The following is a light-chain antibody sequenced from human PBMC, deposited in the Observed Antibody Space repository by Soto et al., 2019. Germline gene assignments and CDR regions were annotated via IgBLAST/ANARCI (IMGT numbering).Light chain of an antibody. CDR3: QSYDSSLSGYV. CDR2: ANN. J-gene: IGLJ1*01. CDR1: SSNIGAGYD. V-gene: IGLV1-40*01. Sequence: QSVLTQTPSVSGAPGQRVTISCTGSSSNIGAGYDVHWYQQLPGTAPKLLIFANNIRPSGVPDRFSGSKSGTSASLAITGLQAEDEADYYCQSYDSSLSGYVFGTGTKVTVL.